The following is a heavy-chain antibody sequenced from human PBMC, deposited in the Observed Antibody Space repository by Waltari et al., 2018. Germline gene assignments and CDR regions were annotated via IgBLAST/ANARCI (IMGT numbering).Heavy chain of an antibody. V-gene: IGHV2-70*15. CDR2: IDWDDDK. Sequence: QVTLRESGPALVKPTQTLTLPCTFSGFSLSTSGMCVSWIRQPPGKALEWLARIDWDDDKYYSTSLKTRLTISKDTSKNQVVLTMTNMDPVDTATYYCARIPGIAVAGTYYYYYGMDVWGQGTTVTVSS. J-gene: IGHJ6*02. CDR1: GFSLSTSGMC. D-gene: IGHD6-19*01. CDR3: ARIPGIAVAGTYYYYYGMDV.